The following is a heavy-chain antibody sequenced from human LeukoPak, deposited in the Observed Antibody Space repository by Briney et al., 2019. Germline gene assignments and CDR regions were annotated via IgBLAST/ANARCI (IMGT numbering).Heavy chain of an antibody. CDR2: IYYSGST. J-gene: IGHJ4*02. V-gene: IGHV4-39*01. Sequence: SETLSLTCTVPGGSLTISSYYCGWVRQPPRGGRGWLVCIYYSGSTYYNASLNSRVTISVYTSKNQFSLKLSSVTAADTAVYYCATNYDFWSGYLFDYWGQGTLVTVSS. CDR1: GGSLTISSYY. D-gene: IGHD3-3*01. CDR3: ATNYDFWSGYLFDY.